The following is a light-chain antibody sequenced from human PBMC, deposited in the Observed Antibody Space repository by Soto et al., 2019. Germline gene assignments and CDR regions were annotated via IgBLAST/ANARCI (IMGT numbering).Light chain of an antibody. CDR3: QQSYSTPQT. CDR1: QSISSY. V-gene: IGKV1-39*01. J-gene: IGKJ1*01. Sequence: DIQMTQSPSSLSASVGDRVTITCRASQSISSYLNWYQQKPGKAPKPLIYAASSLQSGVPSRFSGSGSGTDFTLTISSLQPEDFATYYCQQSYSTPQTFGQGNKVDIK. CDR2: AAS.